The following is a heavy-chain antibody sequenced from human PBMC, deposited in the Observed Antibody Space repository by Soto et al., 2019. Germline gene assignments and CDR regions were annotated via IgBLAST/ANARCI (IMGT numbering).Heavy chain of an antibody. V-gene: IGHV3-30-3*01. Sequence: QVQLVESGGGVVKPGRSLRLSCAASGFTFSSYAMHWVRQAPGKGLEWVAVISYDGSNKYYADSVKGRFTISRDNSKNTLYLQMNSLRAEDTAVYYCARAAVRRPCDYWGQGTLVTVSS. CDR2: ISYDGSNK. CDR3: ARAAVRRPCDY. D-gene: IGHD6-19*01. J-gene: IGHJ4*02. CDR1: GFTFSSYA.